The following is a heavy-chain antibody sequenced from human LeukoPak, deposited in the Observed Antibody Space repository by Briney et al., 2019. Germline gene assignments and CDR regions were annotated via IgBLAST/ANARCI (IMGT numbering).Heavy chain of an antibody. CDR2: INPSGGST. J-gene: IGHJ4*02. CDR1: GYTFTGYY. CDR3: ARDRPVWELTDY. V-gene: IGHV1-46*01. Sequence: ASVKVSCKASGYTFTGYYMHWVRQAPGQGLEWMGIINPSGGSTSYAQKFQGRVTMTRDTSTSTVYMELSSLRSEDTAVYYCARDRPVWELTDYWGQGTLVTVSS. D-gene: IGHD1-26*01.